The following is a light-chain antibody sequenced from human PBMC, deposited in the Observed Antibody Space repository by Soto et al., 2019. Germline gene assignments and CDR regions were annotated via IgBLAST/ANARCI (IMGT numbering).Light chain of an antibody. CDR2: GAS. CDR3: QQYGGAPYA. CDR1: QSVSRNY. Sequence: ENVLTQSPGTLSLSPGERATLSCRASQSVSRNYLAWYQQKPGQAPRLLIYGASSRATGIPERFSGSASGTDFTLTISRLEPEDFAVYYCQQYGGAPYAFGQGTRLEIK. V-gene: IGKV3-20*01. J-gene: IGKJ2*01.